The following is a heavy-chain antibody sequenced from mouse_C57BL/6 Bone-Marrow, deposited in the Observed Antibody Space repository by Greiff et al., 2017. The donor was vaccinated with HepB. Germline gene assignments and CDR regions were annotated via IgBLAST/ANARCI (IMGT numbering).Heavy chain of an antibody. D-gene: IGHD2-5*01. CDR1: GFTFSDYG. CDR3: ARTLYSNDAMDY. Sequence: EVMLVESGGGLVKPGGSLKLSCAASGFTFSDYGMHWVRQAPEKGLEWVAYISSGSSTIYYADTVKGRFTISRDNAKNTLFLQMTSPRSEDTAMYYCARTLYSNDAMDYWGQGTSVTVSS. J-gene: IGHJ4*01. CDR2: ISSGSSTI. V-gene: IGHV5-17*01.